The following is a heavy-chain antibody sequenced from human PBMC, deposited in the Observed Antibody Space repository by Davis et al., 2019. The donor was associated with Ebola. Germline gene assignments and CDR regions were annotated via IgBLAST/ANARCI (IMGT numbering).Heavy chain of an antibody. CDR3: ARDTGLSWYSFDY. CDR2: ISGSGGST. D-gene: IGHD1-26*01. V-gene: IGHV3-23*01. J-gene: IGHJ4*02. Sequence: GGSLRLSCAASGFTFSSYAMSWVRQAPGKGLEWVSAISGSGGSTYYADSVKGRFTISRDNSKNTLYLQMSRLRPEDAALFYCARDTGLSWYSFDYWGLGTLVTVSS. CDR1: GFTFSSYA.